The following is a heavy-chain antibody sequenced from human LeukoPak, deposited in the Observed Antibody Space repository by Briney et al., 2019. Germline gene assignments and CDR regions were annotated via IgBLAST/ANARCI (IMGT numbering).Heavy chain of an antibody. CDR2: MNPNSGNT. CDR3: ARGGYSSSVFDY. J-gene: IGHJ4*02. Sequence: ASVKVSCKASTYTFTSYDINWVRQATGQGLEWMGWMNPNSGNTGYAQKFQGRVTMTRNTSISTAYMELSSLRSEDTAVYYCARGGYSSSVFDYWGQGTLVTVSS. V-gene: IGHV1-8*01. CDR1: TYTFTSYD. D-gene: IGHD6-6*01.